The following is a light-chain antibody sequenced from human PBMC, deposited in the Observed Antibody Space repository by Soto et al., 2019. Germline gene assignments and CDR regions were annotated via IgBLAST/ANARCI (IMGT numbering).Light chain of an antibody. CDR1: QSLSTL. CDR3: QEYNSVPWT. J-gene: IGKJ1*01. CDR2: DAS. Sequence: EIVLTQSPATLSLSPGERATLSCRASQSLSTLLAWYQQKPGQAPRLLIYDASNRATGIPARFSGSGSGTDFTLTISSLQPEDVATYYCQEYNSVPWTFAQGTKVEIK. V-gene: IGKV3-11*01.